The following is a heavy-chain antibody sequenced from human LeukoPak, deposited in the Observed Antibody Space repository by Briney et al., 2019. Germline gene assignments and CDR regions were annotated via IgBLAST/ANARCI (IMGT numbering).Heavy chain of an antibody. CDR2: ISGSGVTT. CDR3: AKANRDYDFWSGYPCFEY. CDR1: GFTFSSYA. V-gene: IGHV3-23*01. D-gene: IGHD3-3*01. Sequence: QPGGSLRLSCTASGFTFSSYAMSWVRQAPGKGLEWVSAISGSGVTTYYADSVMGRFTISRDSSKNTLYVQMNRLRAEDTAVYYCAKANRDYDFWSGYPCFEYWGQGTLVTVSS. J-gene: IGHJ4*02.